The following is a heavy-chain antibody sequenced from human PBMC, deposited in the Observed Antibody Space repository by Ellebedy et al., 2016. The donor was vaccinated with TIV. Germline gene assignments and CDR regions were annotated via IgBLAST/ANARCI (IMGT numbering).Heavy chain of an antibody. Sequence: ASVKVSCKASGGTFSSYAISWVRQAPGQGLEWMGWISAYNGNTNYAQKLQGRVTMTTDTSTSTAYMELRSLRSDDTAVYYCARDRWELHGREFDYWGQGTLVTVSS. CDR3: ARDRWELHGREFDY. V-gene: IGHV1-18*01. CDR1: GGTFSSYA. D-gene: IGHD1-26*01. J-gene: IGHJ4*02. CDR2: ISAYNGNT.